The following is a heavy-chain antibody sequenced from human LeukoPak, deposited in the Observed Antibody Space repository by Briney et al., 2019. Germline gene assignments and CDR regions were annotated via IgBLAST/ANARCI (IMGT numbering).Heavy chain of an antibody. V-gene: IGHV3-23*01. CDR2: ISASGGST. CDR3: ASRVPGGTGFFDY. CDR1: GFTFSSYA. J-gene: IGHJ4*02. D-gene: IGHD3-10*01. Sequence: PGGSLRLSCAASGFTFSSYAMSWVRQAPGKGLEWVSAISASGGSTYYADSVKGRVTISRDNAKNSLYLQMNSLRAEDTAVYYCASRVPGGTGFFDYWGQGTLVTVSS.